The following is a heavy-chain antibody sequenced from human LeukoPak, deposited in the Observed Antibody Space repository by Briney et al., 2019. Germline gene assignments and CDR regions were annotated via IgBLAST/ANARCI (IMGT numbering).Heavy chain of an antibody. J-gene: IGHJ6*03. Sequence: GSSVKVSCKASGGTFSSYAISWVRQAPGQGLEWMGGIIPIFGTANYAQKFQGRVTITADESTSTAYMELSSLRSEDTAVYYCARGGEYQLLKNYYYYMDVWGKGTTVTVSS. D-gene: IGHD2-2*01. CDR2: IIPIFGTA. CDR1: GGTFSSYA. CDR3: ARGGEYQLLKNYYYYMDV. V-gene: IGHV1-69*01.